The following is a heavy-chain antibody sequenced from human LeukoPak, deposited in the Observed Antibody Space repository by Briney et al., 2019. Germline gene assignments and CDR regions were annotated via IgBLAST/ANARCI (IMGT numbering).Heavy chain of an antibody. V-gene: IGHV4-34*01. CDR3: ARVLFPSTGYERIRPEGFDI. Sequence: SETLSLTCAVYGGSFSGYYWSWIRQPPGKGLEWIGEINHSGSTNYNPSLKSRVTISVDTSKNQFSLKLSSVTAADTAVYYCARVLFPSTGYERIRPEGFDIWGQGTMVTVSS. CDR2: INHSGST. J-gene: IGHJ3*02. CDR1: GGSFSGYY. D-gene: IGHD2-8*02.